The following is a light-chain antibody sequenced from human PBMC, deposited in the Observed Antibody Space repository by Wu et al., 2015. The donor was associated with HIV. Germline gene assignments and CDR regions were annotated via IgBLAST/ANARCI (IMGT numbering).Light chain of an antibody. J-gene: IGKJ3*01. CDR3: QQNHDYPLT. V-gene: IGKV3-15*01. CDR2: GAS. Sequence: EIVMTQSPATLSVSPGERATLSCRASQSVSSNLAWYQQKFGQAPRLLIYGASTRATGIPARFSGSGSGTEFTLTISSMQSEDFATYYCQQNHDYPLTFGPGTKVDIK. CDR1: QSVSSN.